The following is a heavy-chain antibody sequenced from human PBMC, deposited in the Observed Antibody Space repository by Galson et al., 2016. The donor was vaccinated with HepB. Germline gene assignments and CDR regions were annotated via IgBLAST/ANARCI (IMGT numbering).Heavy chain of an antibody. V-gene: IGHV3-21*01. CDR3: VRDKERSSGYFCS. CDR2: ISLSSSYI. CDR1: GFTFSKYS. Sequence: SLRLSCAASGFTFSKYSMNWVRQAPGMRLEWVSSISLSSSYIYYADSVQGRFTISRDNAKKSLYLQMNSLRAEDTDVYYCVRDKERSSGYFCSWGQGTLVTVAS. D-gene: IGHD3-22*01. J-gene: IGHJ5*02.